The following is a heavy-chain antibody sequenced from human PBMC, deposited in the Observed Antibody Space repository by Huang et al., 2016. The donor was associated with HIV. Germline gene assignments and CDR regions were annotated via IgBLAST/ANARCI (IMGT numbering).Heavy chain of an antibody. V-gene: IGHV3-30*02. D-gene: IGHD5-12*01. CDR1: EFNFPVYG. CDR2: VRFDGSNE. J-gene: IGHJ4*02. CDR3: ARDSRWGIVATTLSYFDY. Sequence: QPQLVESGGGVVQRGGSLRLSCAASEFNFPVYGMHWLRQAPGKGLEWGAFVRFDGSNEYYIDSVNGRFTISRDNSKKMLFLEMDNLRPEDTAVYFCARDSRWGIVATTLSYFDYWGQGTLVTVSS.